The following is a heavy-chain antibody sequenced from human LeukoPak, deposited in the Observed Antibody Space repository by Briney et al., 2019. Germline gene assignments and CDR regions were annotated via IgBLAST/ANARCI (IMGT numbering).Heavy chain of an antibody. CDR1: GGTFSGYY. J-gene: IGHJ4*02. CDR3: ARQIFGVVISFDY. V-gene: IGHV4-34*01. D-gene: IGHD3-3*01. CDR2: IHYSGSV. Sequence: PSETLSLTCAVYGGTFSGYYWTWIRQPPGKGLEWIGEIHYSGSVTYNPSLKSRVTIFVDTSKNQFSLKLSSVTAADTAVYYCARQIFGVVISFDYWGQGTLVTVSS.